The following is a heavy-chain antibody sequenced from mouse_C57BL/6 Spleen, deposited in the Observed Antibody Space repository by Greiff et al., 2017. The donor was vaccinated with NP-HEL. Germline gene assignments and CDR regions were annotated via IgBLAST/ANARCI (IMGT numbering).Heavy chain of an antibody. D-gene: IGHD2-4*01. CDR1: GYSFTSYY. V-gene: IGHV1-66*01. CDR2: IYPGSGNT. Sequence: QVQLQQSGPELVKPGASVKISCKASGYSFTSYYIHWVKQRPGQGLAWIGWIYPGSGNTKYNEKFKGKATLTADTSSSTASMQRSSLTSEDSAVYYCARDYDDAHLYYWGQGTTLTVSS. J-gene: IGHJ2*01. CDR3: ARDYDDAHLYY.